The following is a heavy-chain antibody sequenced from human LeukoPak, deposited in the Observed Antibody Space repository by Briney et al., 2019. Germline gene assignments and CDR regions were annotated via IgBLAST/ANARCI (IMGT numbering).Heavy chain of an antibody. V-gene: IGHV3-48*04. CDR3: ATGAVAGGY. CDR2: ISSSSRTV. J-gene: IGHJ4*02. D-gene: IGHD3-16*01. CDR1: GFTFTNYS. Sequence: GGSLRLSCAASGFTFTNYSVHWVRQAAGKGPEWLSYISSSSRTVFYADSVKGRFTISRDNAKKSLYLQMNSLRVEDTAIYYCATGAVAGGYWGQGTLVTVSS.